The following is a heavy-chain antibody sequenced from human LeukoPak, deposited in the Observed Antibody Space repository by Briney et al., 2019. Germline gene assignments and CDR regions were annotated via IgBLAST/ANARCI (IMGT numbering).Heavy chain of an antibody. CDR1: GFTFSSYA. Sequence: GGSLRLCCAASGFTFSSYAMHWVRQAPGKGLEYVSAISSNGDSTYYANSVKGRFTISRDDSKNTLYLQMGSLRVEDMAVYYCARGGGYRGYCQDYWGQGTLVTVSS. D-gene: IGHD5-12*01. CDR2: ISSNGDST. J-gene: IGHJ4*02. V-gene: IGHV3-64*01. CDR3: ARGGGYRGYCQDY.